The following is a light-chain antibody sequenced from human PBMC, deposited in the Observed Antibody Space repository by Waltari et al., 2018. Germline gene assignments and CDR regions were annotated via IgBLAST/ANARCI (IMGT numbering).Light chain of an antibody. Sequence: DIQITQSPSTLSASVGDRDTIPCRASQSISSWLAWYQQKPGKAPKLLIYKASSLESGVPSRFSGSGSGTEFTLTISSLQPDDFATYYCQQYNSYSLYTFGQGTKLEIK. V-gene: IGKV1-5*03. CDR3: QQYNSYSLYT. J-gene: IGKJ2*01. CDR2: KAS. CDR1: QSISSW.